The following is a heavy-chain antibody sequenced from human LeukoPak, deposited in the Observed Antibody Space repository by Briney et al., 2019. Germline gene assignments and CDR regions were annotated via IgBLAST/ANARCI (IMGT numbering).Heavy chain of an antibody. CDR1: VGTFSSSA. CDR3: ARDISGSCSGGTCFGYFQY. CDR2: IIPILGTA. V-gene: IGHV1-69*01. Sequence: SVTVSCKASVGTFSSSAISWVRQAPGQGLEWMGGIIPILGTAHYAQNFQGRVTITADQSTSTAYMELRSLRSEDTAVYYCARDISGSCSGGTCFGYFQYWGQGTLVTVSS. D-gene: IGHD2-15*01. J-gene: IGHJ1*01.